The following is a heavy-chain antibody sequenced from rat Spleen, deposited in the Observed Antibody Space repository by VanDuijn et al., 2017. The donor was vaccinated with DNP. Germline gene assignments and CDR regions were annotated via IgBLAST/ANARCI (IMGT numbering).Heavy chain of an antibody. V-gene: IGHV3-3*01. CDR1: GYSITSGYR. D-gene: IGHD4-3*01. J-gene: IGHJ1*01. CDR3: ARDNSAALYWYFDF. Sequence: EMQLQESGPGLVRPSQALSLTCSVTGYSITSGYRWNWIRKFPGNKLEWMGYKDSAGSTNYNPSLKSRISITRDTSKNQFFLQVNSVTTEDTATYYCARDNSAALYWYFDFWGPGTMVTVSS. CDR2: KDSAGST.